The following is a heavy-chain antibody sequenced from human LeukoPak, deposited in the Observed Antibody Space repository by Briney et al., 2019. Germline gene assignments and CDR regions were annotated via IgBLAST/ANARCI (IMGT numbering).Heavy chain of an antibody. J-gene: IGHJ3*02. Sequence: GGSLRLSCAASGFTFSSYGMHWVRQAPGKGLEWVAFIRYDGSNKYYADSVKGRFTISRDNSKNTLCLQMNSLRAEDTAVYYCAKVYTGTTNDAFDIWGQGTMVTVSS. CDR1: GFTFSSYG. D-gene: IGHD1-1*01. CDR3: AKVYTGTTNDAFDI. CDR2: IRYDGSNK. V-gene: IGHV3-30*02.